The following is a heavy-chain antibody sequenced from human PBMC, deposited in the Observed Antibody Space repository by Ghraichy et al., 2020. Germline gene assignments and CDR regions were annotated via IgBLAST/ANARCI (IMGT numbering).Heavy chain of an antibody. Sequence: ETLSLTCTVSGGSISSYYWSWIRQPPGKGLEWIGYIYYSGSTNYNPSLKSRVTISVDTSKNQFSLKLSSVTAADTAVYYCARAASSGWYIQYFQHWGQGTLVTVSS. J-gene: IGHJ1*01. CDR1: GGSISSYY. CDR2: IYYSGST. CDR3: ARAASSGWYIQYFQH. D-gene: IGHD6-19*01. V-gene: IGHV4-59*01.